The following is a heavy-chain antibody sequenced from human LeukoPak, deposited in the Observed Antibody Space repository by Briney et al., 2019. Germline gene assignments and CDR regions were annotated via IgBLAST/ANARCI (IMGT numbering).Heavy chain of an antibody. CDR1: GYTFTSYY. Sequence: ASVKVSCKASGYTFTSYYMHWVRQAPGQGLEWMGIINPSGGSTSYAQKFQGRVTMTTDTSTSTAYMELRSLRSDDTAVYYCARDDNYYYDSSGPKEIYWGQGTLVTVSS. V-gene: IGHV1-46*01. CDR3: ARDDNYYYDSSGPKEIY. D-gene: IGHD3-22*01. CDR2: INPSGGST. J-gene: IGHJ4*02.